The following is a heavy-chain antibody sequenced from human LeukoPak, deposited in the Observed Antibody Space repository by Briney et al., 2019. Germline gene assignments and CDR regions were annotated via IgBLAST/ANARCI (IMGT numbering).Heavy chain of an antibody. CDR3: ARDRSPYYYYGMDV. V-gene: IGHV4-31*03. CDR1: GGSISSGGYY. CDR2: IYYSGST. J-gene: IGHJ6*02. Sequence: SETLSLTCTVSGGSISSGGYYWSWIRQHPGKGLEWIGYIYYSGSTYYNPSLKSRVTISVDTSKNQFSLKLSSVTAADTAVYYCARDRSPYYYYGMDVWGQGTTVTVSS.